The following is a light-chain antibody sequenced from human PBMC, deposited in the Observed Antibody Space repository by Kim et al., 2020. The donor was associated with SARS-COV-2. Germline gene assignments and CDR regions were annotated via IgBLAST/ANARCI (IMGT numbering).Light chain of an antibody. CDR2: KVS. Sequence: DVVMTQSPLSLPVTLGQPASISCRSSQSLVSSDGNTYLNWFQQRPGQSPRRLIYKVSNRDSGVPDRFSGSGSGTDFTLKISRVEAEDVGVYYCMQGIHPITFGQGTRLEIK. CDR3: MQGIHPIT. J-gene: IGKJ5*01. CDR1: QSLVSSDGNTY. V-gene: IGKV2-30*01.